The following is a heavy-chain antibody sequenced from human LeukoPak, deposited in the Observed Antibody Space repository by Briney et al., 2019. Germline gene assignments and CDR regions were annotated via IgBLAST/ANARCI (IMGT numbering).Heavy chain of an antibody. CDR1: GFTFSFYW. Sequence: GGSLRLSCAASGFTFSFYWLNWVRQAPGKGLEWVASIKQDGTEEQYVDSVKGRFTISRDTAKSSLYLQMNSLRGEDTAVYYCAFGGVIAWYFDYWGQGTLVTVSS. J-gene: IGHJ4*02. D-gene: IGHD3-16*02. CDR2: IKQDGTEE. V-gene: IGHV3-7*01. CDR3: AFGGVIAWYFDY.